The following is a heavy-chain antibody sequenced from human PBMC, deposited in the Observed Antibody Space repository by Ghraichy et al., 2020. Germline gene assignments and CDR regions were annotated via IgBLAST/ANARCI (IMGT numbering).Heavy chain of an antibody. D-gene: IGHD2/OR15-2a*01. CDR3: AKSLTTFGYFDS. CDR1: GFTFSGYA. V-gene: IGHV3-23*01. J-gene: IGHJ4*02. Sequence: GGSLRLSCAASGFTFSGYAMTWVRQAPGKGLEWVSAISSTAGNTSYVDSVKGRFTISRDHSKNTLYLQMNSLRAEDTAIYYCAKSLTTFGYFDSWGQGTLVTVSS. CDR2: ISSTAGNT.